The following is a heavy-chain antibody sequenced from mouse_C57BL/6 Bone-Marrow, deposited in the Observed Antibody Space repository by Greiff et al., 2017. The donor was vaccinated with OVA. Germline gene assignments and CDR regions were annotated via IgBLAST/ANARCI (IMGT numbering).Heavy chain of an antibody. CDR2: IYPRSGNT. J-gene: IGHJ2*01. Sequence: QVQLKESGAELARPGASVKLSCKASGYTFTSYGISWVKQRTGQGLEWIGEIYPRSGNTYYNEKFKGKATLTADKSSSTAYMELRSLTSEDSAVYFCARSNYDYFDYWGQGTTLTVSS. D-gene: IGHD2-4*01. CDR1: GYTFTSYG. CDR3: ARSNYDYFDY. V-gene: IGHV1-81*01.